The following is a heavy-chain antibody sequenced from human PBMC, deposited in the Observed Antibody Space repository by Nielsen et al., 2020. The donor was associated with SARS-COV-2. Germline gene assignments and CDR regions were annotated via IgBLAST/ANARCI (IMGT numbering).Heavy chain of an antibody. D-gene: IGHD2-2*02. CDR2: IYPGDSDT. J-gene: IGHJ5*02. Sequence: KVSCKGPGYSFTSYWIGWVRQMPGKGLEWMGIIYPGDSDTRYSPSFQGQVTISADKSISTAYLQWSSLKASDTAMYYCARHYTSCYTPWGQGTLVTVSS. V-gene: IGHV5-51*01. CDR1: GYSFTSYW. CDR3: ARHYTSCYTP.